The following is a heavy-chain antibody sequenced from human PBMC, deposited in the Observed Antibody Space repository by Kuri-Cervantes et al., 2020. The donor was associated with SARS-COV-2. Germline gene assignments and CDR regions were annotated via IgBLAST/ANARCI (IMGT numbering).Heavy chain of an antibody. D-gene: IGHD3-16*01. V-gene: IGHV4-39*01. CDR3: ARVMLEVTAFDI. CDR1: GGSINSGSYY. CDR2: INYGGTS. Sequence: SETLSLTCTVSGGSINSGSYYWGWIRQPPGRGLEWIGSINYGGTSYYNPSLKSRVTISVDTSTNQFSLKLSSVTAADTAVYYCARVMLEVTAFDIWGQGTMVTVSS. J-gene: IGHJ3*02.